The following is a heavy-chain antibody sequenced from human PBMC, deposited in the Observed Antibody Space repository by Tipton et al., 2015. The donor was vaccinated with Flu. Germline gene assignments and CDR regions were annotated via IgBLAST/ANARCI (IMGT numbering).Heavy chain of an antibody. J-gene: IGHJ5*02. CDR2: ISRSGST. CDR1: GDSISSDYY. Sequence: TLSLTCAVSGDSISSDYYWGWVRQLPGKGLEWIGSISRSGSTNYNPSLKSRVTISIDTSKNQFSLKMKSVTAADLAVYYCAGRDYSNYVSDPKSWFDPWGQGTLVTVSS. V-gene: IGHV4-38-2*01. D-gene: IGHD4-11*01. CDR3: AGRDYSNYVSDPKSWFDP.